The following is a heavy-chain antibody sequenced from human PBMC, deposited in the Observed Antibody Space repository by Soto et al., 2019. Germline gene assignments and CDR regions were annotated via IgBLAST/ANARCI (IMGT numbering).Heavy chain of an antibody. D-gene: IGHD1-26*01. CDR3: AREYGTGGCFDP. CDR1: GFTFSSYG. J-gene: IGHJ5*02. CDR2: MWYDGSNK. Sequence: QVQLVESGGGVVQPGRSLRLSCAASGFTFSSYGMHWVRQAPGKGLEWVAVMWYDGSNKYYADSVKGRFTISRDNSKNTLYLQMNSLRAEDTAVYYCAREYGTGGCFDPWGQGTLVTVSS. V-gene: IGHV3-33*01.